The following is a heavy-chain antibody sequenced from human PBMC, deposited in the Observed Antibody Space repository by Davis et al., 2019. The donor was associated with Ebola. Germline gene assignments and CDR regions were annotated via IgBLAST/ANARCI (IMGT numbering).Heavy chain of an antibody. CDR2: INHSGST. J-gene: IGHJ6*02. CDR1: GGSFSGYY. CDR3: AGQGYPRNYYYYGMDV. V-gene: IGHV4-34*01. Sequence: SETLSLTCAVYGGSFSGYYWSWIRQPPGKGLEWIGEINHSGSTNYNPSLKSRVTISVDTSKNQFSLKLSSVTAADTAVYYCAGQGYPRNYYYYGMDVWGQGTTVTVSS. D-gene: IGHD3-16*02.